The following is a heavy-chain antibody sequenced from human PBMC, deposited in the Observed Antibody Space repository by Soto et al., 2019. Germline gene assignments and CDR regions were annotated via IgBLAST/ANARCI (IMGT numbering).Heavy chain of an antibody. CDR3: ARQPYDSSDYFEY. V-gene: IGHV4-39*01. J-gene: IGHJ4*02. Sequence: SETLSLTCTVSGDSINSSTYYWAWIRQPPGKGLEWLGSVYYSGTTYYNPSLKSRVTISVDTSRIHFSLKLISVTAADTSVYFCARQPYDSSDYFEYWGQGTLVTVSS. CDR2: VYYSGTT. D-gene: IGHD3-22*01. CDR1: GDSINSSTYY.